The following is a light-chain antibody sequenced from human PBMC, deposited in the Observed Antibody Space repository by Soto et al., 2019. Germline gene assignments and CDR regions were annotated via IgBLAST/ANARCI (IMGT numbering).Light chain of an antibody. J-gene: IGKJ1*01. CDR3: QQHNKWPRT. CDR1: QSVNFN. CDR2: GAS. V-gene: IGKV3-15*01. Sequence: EILMTQSPATLSMSPGERATLSCRASQSVNFNLAWYQQRAGQAPSLLIYGASTRATGIPARFSGSGSGTEFTLTISSLQSEDFAVYYCQQHNKWPRTFGQGTKVDIK.